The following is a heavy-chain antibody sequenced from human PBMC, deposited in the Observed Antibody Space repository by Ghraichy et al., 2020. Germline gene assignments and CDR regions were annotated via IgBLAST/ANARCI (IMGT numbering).Heavy chain of an antibody. D-gene: IGHD4-17*01. J-gene: IGHJ3*02. Sequence: SETLSLTCTVSGGSISSGGYYWSWIRQHPGKGLKWIGYIYYSGSTYYNPSLKSRVTISVDTSKNQFSLKLSSVTAADTAVYYCARVAGGDYGDAFDIWGQGTMVTVSS. CDR3: ARVAGGDYGDAFDI. CDR1: GGSISSGGYY. CDR2: IYYSGST. V-gene: IGHV4-31*03.